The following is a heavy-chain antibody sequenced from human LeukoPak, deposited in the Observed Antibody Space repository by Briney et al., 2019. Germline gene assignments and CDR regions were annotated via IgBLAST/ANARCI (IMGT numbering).Heavy chain of an antibody. D-gene: IGHD3-10*01. CDR3: ARDAGSYYLDY. V-gene: IGHV3-30*01. CDR1: GFTFSSYA. CDR2: ISYDGNNK. Sequence: GRSLRLSCAASGFTFSSYAMHWVRQAPGKGLEWVAVISYDGNNKYYADSVKGRFTISRDNSKNTLYLQMNSLRAEETAVYYCARDAGSYYLDYWGQGTLVTVSS. J-gene: IGHJ4*02.